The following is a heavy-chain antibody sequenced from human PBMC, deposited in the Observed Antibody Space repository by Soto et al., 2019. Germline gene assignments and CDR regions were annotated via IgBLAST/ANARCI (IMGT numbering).Heavy chain of an antibody. D-gene: IGHD6-19*01. CDR2: IYYSVST. CDR3: ASYSSGWYDVIY. V-gene: IGHV4-61*01. CDR1: GGSVSSGSYY. J-gene: IGHJ4*02. Sequence: QVQLHESGPGLVKPSETLSLTCTVSGGSVSSGSYYWSWIRQPPGKGLEWIGYIYYSVSTNYNPSLKSRVTISVDTSKNQFSLKVSSVTAADTAVYYCASYSSGWYDVIYWGQGTLVTVSS.